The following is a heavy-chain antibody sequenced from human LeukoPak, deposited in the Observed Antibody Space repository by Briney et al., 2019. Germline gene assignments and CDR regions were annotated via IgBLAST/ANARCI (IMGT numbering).Heavy chain of an antibody. CDR3: ARDRGGFLGSGFDY. CDR2: LYTTGST. D-gene: IGHD3-3*01. J-gene: IGHJ4*02. CDR1: GGSISAYY. Sequence: SETLSLTCTVSGGSISAYYWSWIRQPAGKGLEWIGRLYTTGSTNYNPSLKSRVTMSLNTSKKQVSLKLNSVTAADTAIYYCARDRGGFLGSGFDYWGQGTLVTVSS. V-gene: IGHV4-4*07.